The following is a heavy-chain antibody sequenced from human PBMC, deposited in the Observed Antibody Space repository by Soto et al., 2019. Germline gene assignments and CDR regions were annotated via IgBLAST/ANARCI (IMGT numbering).Heavy chain of an antibody. CDR1: GFTFSNYA. J-gene: IGHJ3*02. V-gene: IGHV3-30-3*01. CDR3: TRGWDGYDWGDALDI. Sequence: QVQLVESGGGVVQPGRSLRLSCAASGFTFSNYAMHWVRQAPGKGLEWVANILNDGTNKNYADSVKGRFTISRDNSQNTVYLQMNTVRLVDTAVYYCTRGWDGYDWGDALDIWGQGTLVRVSS. D-gene: IGHD3-10*02. CDR2: ILNDGTNK.